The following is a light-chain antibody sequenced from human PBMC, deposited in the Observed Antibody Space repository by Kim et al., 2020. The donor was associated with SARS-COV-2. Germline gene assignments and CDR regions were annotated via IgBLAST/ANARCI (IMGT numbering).Light chain of an antibody. Sequence: GQSITISCTGTSSDVGGYNHVSWYQQYPDKAPKLMIYDVSKRPSGVSNRFSGSKSGNTASLTISGLQAEDVADYYCSSYTSSHTWVFGGGTQLTVL. CDR2: DVS. V-gene: IGLV2-14*04. CDR1: SSDVGGYNH. CDR3: SSYTSSHTWV. J-gene: IGLJ3*02.